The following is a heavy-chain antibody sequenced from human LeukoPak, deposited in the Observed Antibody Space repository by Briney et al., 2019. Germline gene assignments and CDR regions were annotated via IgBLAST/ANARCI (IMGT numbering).Heavy chain of an antibody. CDR2: INPITGGT. J-gene: IGHJ3*02. CDR1: GYTFRGYN. CDR3: ARGRPPPDYYDSDERNAFDI. Sequence: ASVKVSCKASGYTFRGYNIHWVRQAPGQGLEWVGWINPITGGTNYAQKFQGRVTMTRDTSISTAYMELSRLRSDDTAVYYCARGRPPPDYYDSDERNAFDIWGQGTMVTVSS. D-gene: IGHD3-22*01. V-gene: IGHV1-2*02.